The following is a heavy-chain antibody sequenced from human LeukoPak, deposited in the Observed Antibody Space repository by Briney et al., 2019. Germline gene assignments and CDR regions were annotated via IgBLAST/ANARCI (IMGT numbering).Heavy chain of an antibody. CDR2: IKKDGSDK. Sequence: GGSLRLSYVASGFTFKDYWMTWVRQAPGKGLEWVANIKKDGSDKYYVDSVKGRFTISRDNAKNTLYLQMNSLRAEDTAVYYCARDEGSGWYRYWGQGTLVTVSS. CDR1: GFTFKDYW. J-gene: IGHJ4*02. V-gene: IGHV3-7*01. D-gene: IGHD6-19*01. CDR3: ARDEGSGWYRY.